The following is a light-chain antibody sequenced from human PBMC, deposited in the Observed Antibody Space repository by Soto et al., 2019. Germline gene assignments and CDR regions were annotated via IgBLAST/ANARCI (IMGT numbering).Light chain of an antibody. CDR3: LQPHNYPFT. Sequence: DIPMTQSPSSLSASVGDRVTITCRASQGIEQLVGWYQQKPGKAPKRLMYAASSLESGVPSRFSGSGSGTEFTLTISSLQPEDFATYFCLQPHNYPFTFGPGTKVDIK. J-gene: IGKJ3*01. CDR1: QGIEQL. CDR2: AAS. V-gene: IGKV1-17*01.